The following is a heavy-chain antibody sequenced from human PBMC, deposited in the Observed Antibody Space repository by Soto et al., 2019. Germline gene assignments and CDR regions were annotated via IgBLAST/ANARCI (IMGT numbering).Heavy chain of an antibody. CDR3: ARRSVSGYDYYFDY. CDR1: GGSISSGGYS. V-gene: IGHV4-30-2*01. D-gene: IGHD5-12*01. Sequence: SETLSLTCAVSGGSISSGGYSWSWIRQPPGKGLEWIGYIYHSGSTYYNPSLKSRVTISVDRSKNQFSLKLSSVTAADTAVYYCARRSVSGYDYYFDYWGQGTLVTVSS. CDR2: IYHSGST. J-gene: IGHJ4*02.